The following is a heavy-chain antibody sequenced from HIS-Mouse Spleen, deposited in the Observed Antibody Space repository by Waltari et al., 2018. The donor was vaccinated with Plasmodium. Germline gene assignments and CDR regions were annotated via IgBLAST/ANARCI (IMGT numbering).Heavy chain of an antibody. D-gene: IGHD2-15*01. CDR3: ARSLGIASSYWYFDL. V-gene: IGHV4-38-2*01. J-gene: IGHJ2*01. Sequence: VQLQESGPGLVKPSETLSLTCPVSGYSISRGYFWGWSRQPPGKGLEWIGSIYHSGGTYYNPSLKSRVTISVDTSKNQFSLKLSSVTAADTAVYYCARSLGIASSYWYFDLWGRGTLVTVSS. CDR2: IYHSGGT. CDR1: GYSISRGYF.